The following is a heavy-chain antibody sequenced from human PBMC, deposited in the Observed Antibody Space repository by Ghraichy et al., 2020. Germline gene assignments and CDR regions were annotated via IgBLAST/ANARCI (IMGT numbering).Heavy chain of an antibody. J-gene: IGHJ3*02. CDR3: ARLSYYDSSGLTDAFDI. V-gene: IGHV3-48*03. Sequence: GESLNISCAASGFTFSSYEMNWVRQAPGKGLEWVSYISSSGSTIYYADSVKGRFTISRDNAKNSLYLQMNSLRAEDTAVYYCARLSYYDSSGLTDAFDIWGQGTMVTVSS. CDR2: ISSSGSTI. CDR1: GFTFSSYE. D-gene: IGHD3-22*01.